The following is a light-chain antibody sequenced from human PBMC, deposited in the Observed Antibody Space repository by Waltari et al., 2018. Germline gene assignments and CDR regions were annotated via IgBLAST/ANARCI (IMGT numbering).Light chain of an antibody. V-gene: IGLV2-23*02. CDR1: SSDIGSHNI. J-gene: IGLJ2*01. CDR2: EVS. CDR3: CSYAGSSTLDVV. Sequence: QSALTQPASVSGSPGQSITISCTGTSSDIGSHNIVSWYQHHQGKAPKLMIYEVSKRPSGVSNRFSGSKSGNRASLTISGLQAEDEADYYCCSYAGSSTLDVVFGGGTKLTVL.